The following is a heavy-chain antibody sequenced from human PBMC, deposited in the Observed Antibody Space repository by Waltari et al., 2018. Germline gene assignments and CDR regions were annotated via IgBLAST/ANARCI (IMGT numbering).Heavy chain of an antibody. CDR1: GFTLSSFW. Sequence: EEQLVESGGGLVQPGDSLRLSCAASGFTLSSFWRNWVRQAPGKGPLWVSRISSDASDTTYADSVKGRFTISRDNARNTLYLQMNRLRAEDTAVYFCARVSRRTYRSPVPGRHYYYGMDVWGQGTTVTVSS. J-gene: IGHJ6*02. D-gene: IGHD1-1*01. V-gene: IGHV3-74*03. CDR2: ISSDASDT. CDR3: ARVSRRTYRSPVPGRHYYYGMDV.